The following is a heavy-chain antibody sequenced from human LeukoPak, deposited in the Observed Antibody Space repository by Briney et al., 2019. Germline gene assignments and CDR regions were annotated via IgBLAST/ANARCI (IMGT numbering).Heavy chain of an antibody. D-gene: IGHD3-10*01. CDR1: GGSISSSSYY. Sequence: SETLSLTCTVSGGSISSSSYYWGWIRQPPGKGLEWIGSIYYSGSTYYNPSLKSRVTISVDTSKNQFSLKLSSVTAADTAVYYCASRITMVRGVYLFDPWGQGTLATVSS. J-gene: IGHJ5*02. CDR2: IYYSGST. V-gene: IGHV4-39*01. CDR3: ASRITMVRGVYLFDP.